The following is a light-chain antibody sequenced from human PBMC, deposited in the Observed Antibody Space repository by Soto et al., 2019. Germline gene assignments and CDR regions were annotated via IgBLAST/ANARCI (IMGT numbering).Light chain of an antibody. CDR1: QDISNY. J-gene: IGKJ4*01. CDR2: DAS. Sequence: VTITCQASQDISNYLNWYQQKPGKAPKLLIYDASNLETGVPSRFSGSGSVTDLTSAYDSVQPSRHSCCSGHPFAIPPATLGAGTKVDIK. V-gene: IGKV1-33*01. CDR3: HPFAIPPAT.